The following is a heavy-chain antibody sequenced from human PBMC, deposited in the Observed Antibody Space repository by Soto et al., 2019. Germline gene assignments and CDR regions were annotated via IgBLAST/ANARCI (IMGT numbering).Heavy chain of an antibody. V-gene: IGHV3-72*01. CDR3: ARDNGGSYDL. J-gene: IGHJ5*02. CDR1: GFTFSNYY. Sequence: EVQLVESGGGLVQPGGSLRLSCAASGFTFSNYYMDWVRQLPGKGLEWVGRTRDKARNYASEYAPSLKGRVTISRHDSEDSMFLQLNSLKPEDTAVYYCARDNGGSYDLWGQGTLVTVS. CDR2: TRDKARNYAS. D-gene: IGHD1-26*01.